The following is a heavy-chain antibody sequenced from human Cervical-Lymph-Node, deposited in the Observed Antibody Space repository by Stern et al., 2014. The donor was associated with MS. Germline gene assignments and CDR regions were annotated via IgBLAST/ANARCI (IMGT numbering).Heavy chain of an antibody. CDR2: SYSERDK. Sequence: QITLKESGPTLVKPTETLTLTCSLSGFSIRTSGVGVGWIRQPPGKALEWLALSYSERDKRSSPSLKSRPTVSQDPSKNQEVLTMTNMDPVDTAPYYCARQGNVDWSPHSYYVMDVWGQGTTVTVTS. J-gene: IGHJ6*02. D-gene: IGHD3-9*01. CDR3: ARQGNVDWSPHSYYVMDV. CDR1: GFSIRTSGVG. V-gene: IGHV2-5*02.